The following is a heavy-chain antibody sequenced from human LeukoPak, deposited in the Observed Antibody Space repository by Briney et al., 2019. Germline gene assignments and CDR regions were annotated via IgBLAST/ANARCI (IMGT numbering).Heavy chain of an antibody. Sequence: SETLSLTCTVSGGSISSYYWSWIRQPPGKGLEWIGYIYYSGSTNYNPSLKSRVTISVDTSKNQFSLKLSSVTAADTAVYYCARDKRTQDAFDIWGQGTMVTASS. CDR2: IYYSGST. V-gene: IGHV4-59*01. J-gene: IGHJ3*02. CDR3: ARDKRTQDAFDI. CDR1: GGSISSYY.